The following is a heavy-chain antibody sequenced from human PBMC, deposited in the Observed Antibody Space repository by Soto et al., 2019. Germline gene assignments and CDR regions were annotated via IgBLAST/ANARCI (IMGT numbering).Heavy chain of an antibody. Sequence: LRLSCAASGFTFSSYWMSWVRQAPGKGLEWVANIKQDGSEKYYVDSVKGRFTISRDNAKNSLYLQMNSLRAEDTAVYYCARGYYDSSGYTPYYFDYWGQGTLVTVSS. V-gene: IGHV3-7*01. CDR3: ARGYYDSSGYTPYYFDY. CDR1: GFTFSSYW. D-gene: IGHD3-22*01. CDR2: IKQDGSEK. J-gene: IGHJ4*02.